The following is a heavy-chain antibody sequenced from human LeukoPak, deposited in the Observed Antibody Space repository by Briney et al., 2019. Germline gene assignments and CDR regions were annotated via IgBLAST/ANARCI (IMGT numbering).Heavy chain of an antibody. D-gene: IGHD3-16*01. CDR2: IIPIFGTA. CDR3: ARDPGGLHYYYYGMDV. Sequence: GASVKVSCKASGGTFSSYAISWLRQAPGLGLEWMGGIIPIFGTANYAQKFQGRVTITADESTSTAYMELSSLRSEDTAVYYCARDPGGLHYYYYGMDVWGQGTTVTVSS. CDR1: GGTFSSYA. J-gene: IGHJ6*02. V-gene: IGHV1-69*13.